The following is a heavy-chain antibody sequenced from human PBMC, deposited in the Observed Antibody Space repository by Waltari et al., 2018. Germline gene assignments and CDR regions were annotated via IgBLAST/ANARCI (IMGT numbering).Heavy chain of an antibody. J-gene: IGHJ4*02. CDR1: GGSISSSSYY. D-gene: IGHD4-17*01. V-gene: IGHV4-39*07. CDR2: IYYSGST. CDR3: ASTVTQGYFDY. Sequence: QLQLQESGPGLVKPSESLSLTCTVSGGSISSSSYYWGWIRQPPGKGLEWIGSIYYSGSTYYNPSLKSRVTISVDTSKNQFSLKLSSVTAADTAVYYCASTVTQGYFDYWGQGTLVTVSS.